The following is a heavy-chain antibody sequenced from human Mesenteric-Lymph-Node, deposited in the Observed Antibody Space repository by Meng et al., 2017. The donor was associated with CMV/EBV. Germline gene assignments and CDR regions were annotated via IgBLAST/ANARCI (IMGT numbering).Heavy chain of an antibody. CDR1: GFTFSSYS. CDR3: ARDYGDYIMGY. V-gene: IGHV3-21*01. Sequence: GESLKISCAASGFTFSSYSMNWVRQAPGKGLEWVSSISSSSSYLYYADSLKGRFTISRDNAKNSLYLQMNSLRAEDTAVYYCARDYGDYIMGYWGQGTLVTVSS. CDR2: ISSSSSYL. D-gene: IGHD4-17*01. J-gene: IGHJ4*02.